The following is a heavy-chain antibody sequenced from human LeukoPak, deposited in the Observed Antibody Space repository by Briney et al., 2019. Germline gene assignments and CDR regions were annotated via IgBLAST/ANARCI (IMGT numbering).Heavy chain of an antibody. CDR1: GGSISSYY. Sequence: SETLSLTCTASGGSISSYYWSWIRQPPGKGLEWIGYIYYSGSTNYNPSLKSRVTISVDTSKNQFSLKLSSVTAADTAVYYCARGSYDYGDYGWFDPWGQGTLVTVSS. D-gene: IGHD4-17*01. V-gene: IGHV4-59*01. J-gene: IGHJ5*02. CDR2: IYYSGST. CDR3: ARGSYDYGDYGWFDP.